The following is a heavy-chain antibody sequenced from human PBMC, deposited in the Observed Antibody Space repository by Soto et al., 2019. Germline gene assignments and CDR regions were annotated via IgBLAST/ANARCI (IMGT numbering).Heavy chain of an antibody. CDR1: GGSISSGDYY. CDR2: MYNSGST. Sequence: SETLSLTCTVSGGSISSGDYYWSWIRQPPGKGLEWIGYMYNSGSTDYNPSLESRVTISVDTSKNQFSLKLSSVTAADTAVYYCARAPPSTMTRPEYFQHWGQGTLVTVSS. V-gene: IGHV4-30-4*01. D-gene: IGHD4-17*01. CDR3: ARAPPSTMTRPEYFQH. J-gene: IGHJ1*01.